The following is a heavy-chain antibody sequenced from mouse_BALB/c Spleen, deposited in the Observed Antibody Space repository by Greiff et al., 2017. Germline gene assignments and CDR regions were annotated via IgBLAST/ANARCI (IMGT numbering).Heavy chain of an antibody. D-gene: IGHD1-1*02. Sequence: EVQLKESGPGLVKPSQSLSLTCSVTGYSITSGYFWYWIRQFPGNKLEWMGYISYDGSNNYNPTLKNRISITRDTSKNQFFMKLNSVTTEDTATYYCARVDYGPPRSMDDWGQGTSVTVSS. CDR1: GYSITSGYF. J-gene: IGHJ4*01. CDR3: ARVDYGPPRSMDD. V-gene: IGHV3-6*02. CDR2: ISYDGSN.